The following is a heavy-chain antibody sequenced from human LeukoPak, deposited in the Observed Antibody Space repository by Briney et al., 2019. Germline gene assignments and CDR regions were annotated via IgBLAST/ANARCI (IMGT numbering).Heavy chain of an antibody. D-gene: IGHD2-2*01. Sequence: GGSLRLSCAASGFTFDDYGMSWVRQAPGKGLEWVSGINWNGGSTGYADSVKGRFTISRDNAKNSLYLQMNSLRAEDTALYHCAREGSYCSSTSCPFDYWGQGTLVTVSS. J-gene: IGHJ4*02. CDR1: GFTFDDYG. V-gene: IGHV3-20*01. CDR3: AREGSYCSSTSCPFDY. CDR2: INWNGGST.